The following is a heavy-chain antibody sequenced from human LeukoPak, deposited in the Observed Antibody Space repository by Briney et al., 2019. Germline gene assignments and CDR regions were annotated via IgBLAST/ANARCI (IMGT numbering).Heavy chain of an antibody. D-gene: IGHD6-13*01. V-gene: IGHV3-30*02. CDR2: IRYDGSNK. CDR3: AKDRVEAAAGSIDY. CDR1: GFSFRSYG. J-gene: IGHJ4*02. Sequence: GGSLRLSCAASGFSFRSYGMHWVRQAPGKGLEWVAFIRYDGSNKYYADSVKGRFTISRDNSKNTLYLQMNSLRAEDTAVYYCAKDRVEAAAGSIDYWGQGTLVTVSS.